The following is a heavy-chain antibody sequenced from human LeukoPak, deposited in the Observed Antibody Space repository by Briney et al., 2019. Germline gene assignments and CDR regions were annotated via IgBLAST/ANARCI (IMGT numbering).Heavy chain of an antibody. Sequence: SETLSLTCTVSGGSISSHYWSWIRQPPGKGPEWIGYIYYSGSTNYNPSLKSRVTISVDTSKNQFSLKLSSVTAADTAVCYCTHSGSYYNEYYFDYWGQGTLVTVSS. V-gene: IGHV4-59*11. D-gene: IGHD3-10*01. CDR3: THSGSYYNEYYFDY. CDR1: GGSISSHY. J-gene: IGHJ4*02. CDR2: IYYSGST.